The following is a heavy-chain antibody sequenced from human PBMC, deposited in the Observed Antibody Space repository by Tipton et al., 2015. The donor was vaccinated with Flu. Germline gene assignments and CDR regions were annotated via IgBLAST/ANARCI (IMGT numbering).Heavy chain of an antibody. D-gene: IGHD3-16*01. J-gene: IGHJ2*01. Sequence: GLVKPSETLSLTCSVSGDSITSGGYYWAWIRQPPGRGLEWIGAMFYGGRIFYNPSLKSRVTISVDTSKNQFSLKLSSVTAADTAVYYCARGAYWYFDLWGRGTLVTVSS. CDR3: ARGAYWYFDL. CDR1: GDSITSGGYY. CDR2: MFYGGRI. V-gene: IGHV4-39*01.